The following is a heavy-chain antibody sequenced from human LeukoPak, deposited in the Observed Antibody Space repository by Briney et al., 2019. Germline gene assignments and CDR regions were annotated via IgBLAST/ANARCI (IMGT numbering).Heavy chain of an antibody. J-gene: IGHJ4*02. CDR2: IKPDGSDQ. CDR3: AKDSSADDSSGYSYYFDY. D-gene: IGHD3-22*01. CDR1: GFTFSSYW. Sequence: PGGSLRLSCAASGFTFSSYWMNWVRQAPGKGLEWVANIKPDGSDQYYADSVKGRFTISRDNSKNTLYLQMNSLRAEDTAVYYCAKDSSADDSSGYSYYFDYWGQGTLVTVSS. V-gene: IGHV3-7*01.